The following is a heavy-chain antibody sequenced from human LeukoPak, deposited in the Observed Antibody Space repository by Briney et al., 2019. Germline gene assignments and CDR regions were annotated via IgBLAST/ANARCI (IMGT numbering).Heavy chain of an antibody. CDR3: ARSLRYYDSSGYRHYYYMDV. Sequence: PSETLSLTCTVSGGSISSDYWSWIRQPPGKGLEWIGYIYYSGSTNYNPSLKSRVTISVDTSKNQFSLKLSSVTAADTAVYYCARSLRYYDSSGYRHYYYMDVWGKGTTVTVSS. D-gene: IGHD3-22*01. CDR2: IYYSGST. CDR1: GGSISSDY. V-gene: IGHV4-59*01. J-gene: IGHJ6*03.